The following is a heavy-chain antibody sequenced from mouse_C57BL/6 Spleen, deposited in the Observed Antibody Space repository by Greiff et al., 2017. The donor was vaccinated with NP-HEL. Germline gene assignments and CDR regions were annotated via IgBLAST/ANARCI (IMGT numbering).Heavy chain of an antibody. J-gene: IGHJ1*03. CDR1: GYTFTTYP. CDR2: FHPYNDDT. CDR3: ARTIYYGNYGWYFDV. V-gene: IGHV1-47*01. D-gene: IGHD2-1*01. Sequence: QVQLKESGAELVKPGASVKMSCKASGYTFTTYPIEWMKQNHGKSLEWIGNFHPYNDDTKYNEKFKGKATLTVEKSSSTVYLELSRLTSDDSAVYYCARTIYYGNYGWYFDVWGTGTTVTVSS.